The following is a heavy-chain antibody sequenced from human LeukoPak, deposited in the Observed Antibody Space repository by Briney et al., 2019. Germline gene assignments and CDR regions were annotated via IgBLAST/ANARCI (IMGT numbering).Heavy chain of an antibody. CDR3: ARDSEAVPIVDN. Sequence: PGGSLRLSCAASGFIFSSYAMTWVRQAPGKGLEWVSGISGSAGSTFHADSVKGRFTISRDNSKKTLYLQMNSLRAEDTAVYYCARDSEAVPIVDNWGQGTLVIVSS. CDR1: GFIFSSYA. V-gene: IGHV3-23*01. J-gene: IGHJ4*02. D-gene: IGHD1-1*01. CDR2: ISGSAGST.